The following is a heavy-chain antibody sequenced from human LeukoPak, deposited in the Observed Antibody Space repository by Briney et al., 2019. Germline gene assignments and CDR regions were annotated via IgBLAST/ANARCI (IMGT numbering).Heavy chain of an antibody. CDR2: INTNTGNP. J-gene: IGHJ4*02. CDR3: AGSTNVHLFQN. Sequence: ASVTVSCKASGYTFTSYAMNWVRQAPGQGLEWMGWINTNTGNPTYAQGFTGRFVFSLDTSVSTAYLQISSLKAEDTAVYYCAGSTNVHLFQNWGQGTLVTVSS. V-gene: IGHV7-4-1*02. D-gene: IGHD1-1*01. CDR1: GYTFTSYA.